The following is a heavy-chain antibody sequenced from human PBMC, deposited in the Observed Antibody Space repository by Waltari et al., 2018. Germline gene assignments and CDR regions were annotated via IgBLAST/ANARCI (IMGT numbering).Heavy chain of an antibody. CDR2: IFYTGST. Sequence: QLQLQESGPGLVKPSETLSLTCTVSGGSVSGSSYYWGWVRQPPGKGLEWIGSIFYTGSTYYNPSLKSRVITSVDTSMNQFSLKLSSVTAADTAFYYCARHGLYTWFDHWGQGTLVTVSS. D-gene: IGHD3-10*01. CDR1: GGSVSGSSYY. J-gene: IGHJ5*02. V-gene: IGHV4-39*01. CDR3: ARHGLYTWFDH.